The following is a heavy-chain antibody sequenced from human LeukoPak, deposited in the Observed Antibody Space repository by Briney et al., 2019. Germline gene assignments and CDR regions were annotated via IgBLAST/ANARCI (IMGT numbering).Heavy chain of an antibody. CDR2: IYYSGST. J-gene: IGHJ5*02. CDR1: GGSISSYY. D-gene: IGHD3-16*01. V-gene: IGHV4-59*08. CDR3: ARLGSSNWFDP. Sequence: PSETLSLTCTVSGGSISSYYWSWIRQPPGKGLEWIGYIYYSGSTNYNPSLKSRVTTSVDTSKNQFSLKLSSVTAADTAVYYCARLGSSNWFDPWGQGTLVTVSS.